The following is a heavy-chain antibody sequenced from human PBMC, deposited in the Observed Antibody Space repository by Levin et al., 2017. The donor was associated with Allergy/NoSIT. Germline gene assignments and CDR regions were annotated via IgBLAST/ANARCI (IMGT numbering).Heavy chain of an antibody. CDR1: GGSISSYY. Sequence: SQTLSLTCTVSGGSISSYYWSWIRQPAGKGLEWIGRIYTSGSTNYNPSLKSRVTMSVDTSKNQFSLKLSSVTAADTAVYYCARGEYSSSDLDYWGQGTLVTVSS. V-gene: IGHV4-4*07. CDR2: IYTSGST. J-gene: IGHJ4*02. D-gene: IGHD6-6*01. CDR3: ARGEYSSSDLDY.